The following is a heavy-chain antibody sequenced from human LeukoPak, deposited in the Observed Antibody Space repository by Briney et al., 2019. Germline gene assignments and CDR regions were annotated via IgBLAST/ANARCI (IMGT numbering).Heavy chain of an antibody. CDR2: INHSGST. CDR3: ARSPCSSTSCYCYYGMDV. Sequence: SETLSLTCAVYSGSFSGYYWSWIRQPPGKGLEWIGEINHSGSTNFNPSLKSRVTISLDTSKNQFSLKLSSVTAADTAVYYCARSPCSSTSCYCYYGMDVWGQGTTVTVSS. V-gene: IGHV4-34*01. CDR1: SGSFSGYY. J-gene: IGHJ6*02. D-gene: IGHD2-2*01.